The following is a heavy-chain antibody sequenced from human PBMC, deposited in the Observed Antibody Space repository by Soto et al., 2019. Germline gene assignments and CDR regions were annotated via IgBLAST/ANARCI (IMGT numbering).Heavy chain of an antibody. CDR3: ARDDIPGRAVAIYGMDI. Sequence: GGSLRLSCAASGFTFSNYGMHWVRQAPGKGLEWVAVIWYDGSNEYYADSVKGRFTISRDNSKNTLYLQMNSLRAEDTAVYYCARDDIPGRAVAIYGMDIWGQGTTVTVSS. J-gene: IGHJ6*02. CDR1: GFTFSNYG. D-gene: IGHD6-19*01. V-gene: IGHV3-33*01. CDR2: IWYDGSNE.